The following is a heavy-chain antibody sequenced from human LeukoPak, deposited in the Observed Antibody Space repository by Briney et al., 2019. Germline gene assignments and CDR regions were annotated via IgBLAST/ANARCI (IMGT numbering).Heavy chain of an antibody. Sequence: ASVKVSCKVSGYTLTELSMHWVRQAPGKGLEWMGGFDPEDGETIYAQKSQGRVTMTEDTSTDTAYMELSSLRSEDTAVYYCATRYDFWSGYLFSWGQGTLVTVSS. V-gene: IGHV1-24*01. D-gene: IGHD3-3*01. CDR1: GYTLTELS. CDR3: ATRYDFWSGYLFS. CDR2: FDPEDGET. J-gene: IGHJ5*02.